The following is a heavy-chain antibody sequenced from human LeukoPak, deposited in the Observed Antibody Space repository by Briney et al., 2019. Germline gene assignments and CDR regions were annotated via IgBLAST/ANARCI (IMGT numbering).Heavy chain of an antibody. CDR3: ARGEGGYDILTGYYQGKHDAFDI. V-gene: IGHV3-33*01. CDR2: IWYDGSNK. CDR1: GFTFSSYG. J-gene: IGHJ3*02. Sequence: PGGSLRLSCAASGFTFSSYGMHWVRQAPGKGLEWVAVIWYDGSNKYYADSVKGRFTISRDNSKNTLYLQMNSLRAEDTGVYYCARGEGGYDILTGYYQGKHDAFDIWGQGTMVTVSS. D-gene: IGHD3-9*01.